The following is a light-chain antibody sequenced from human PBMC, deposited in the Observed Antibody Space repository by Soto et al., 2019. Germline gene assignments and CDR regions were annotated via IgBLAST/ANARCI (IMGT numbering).Light chain of an antibody. Sequence: QSALTQPASVSGSPGQSITISCTGTSSDVGGYNYVSWYQQHPGKAPKLMIYEVSNRPSGVSNRFSGSKSGNTASLTISGLQAEDEADYYGSSYTSNGKVFGGGTKLTVL. V-gene: IGLV2-14*01. J-gene: IGLJ3*02. CDR2: EVS. CDR1: SSDVGGYNY. CDR3: SSYTSNGKV.